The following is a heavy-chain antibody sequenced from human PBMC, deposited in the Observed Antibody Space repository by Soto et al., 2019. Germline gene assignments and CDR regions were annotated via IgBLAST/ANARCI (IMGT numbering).Heavy chain of an antibody. CDR2: ISSSSSTI. Sequence: EVQLVESGGGLVQPGGSLRLSCAASGFTFSSYSMNWVRQAPGKGLEWVSYISSSSSTIYYADSVKGRCTISRHNANNSLYLQMNSLRAEDTAVYYCANFYSSYYWGQGTLVTVSS. J-gene: IGHJ4*02. D-gene: IGHD6-6*01. CDR3: ANFYSSYY. V-gene: IGHV3-48*01. CDR1: GFTFSSYS.